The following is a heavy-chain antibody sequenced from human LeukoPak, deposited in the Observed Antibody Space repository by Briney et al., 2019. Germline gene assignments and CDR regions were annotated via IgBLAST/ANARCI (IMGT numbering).Heavy chain of an antibody. Sequence: ASVKVSCKASGYTFTSYGISWVRQAPGQGLEWMGWISAYNSNTNYAQKLQGRVTMTTDTSTSTAYMELRSLRSDDTAVYYCARDRRIANWFDPWGQGTLVTVAS. J-gene: IGHJ5*02. CDR1: GYTFTSYG. CDR3: ARDRRIANWFDP. D-gene: IGHD6-13*01. CDR2: ISAYNSNT. V-gene: IGHV1-18*01.